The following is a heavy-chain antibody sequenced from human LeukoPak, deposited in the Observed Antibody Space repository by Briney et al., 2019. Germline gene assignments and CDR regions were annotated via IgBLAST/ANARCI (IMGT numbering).Heavy chain of an antibody. V-gene: IGHV1-69*04. J-gene: IGHJ4*02. D-gene: IGHD4-23*01. CDR2: IIPIFGIA. CDR3: ARDSDYGGNLGY. Sequence: ASVKVSCKASGVTFSSYAISWVRQAPGQGLEWVGRIIPIFGIANYAQKFQGRVTITADKSTSTAYMELSSLRSEDTAVYYCARDSDYGGNLGYWGQGTLVTVSS. CDR1: GVTFSSYA.